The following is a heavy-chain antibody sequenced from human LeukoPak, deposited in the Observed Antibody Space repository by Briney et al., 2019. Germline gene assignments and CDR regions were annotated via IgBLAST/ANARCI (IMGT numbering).Heavy chain of an antibody. V-gene: IGHV1-69*13. CDR2: IIPIFGTA. Sequence: GAAVKVSCKASGGTFSSYAISWVRQAPGQGLEWMGGIIPIFGTANYAQKFQGRVTITADESTSTAYMELSSLRSEDTAVYYCARADVEMATWAPNWFDPWGQGTLVTVSS. D-gene: IGHD5-24*01. CDR1: GGTFSSYA. J-gene: IGHJ5*02. CDR3: ARADVEMATWAPNWFDP.